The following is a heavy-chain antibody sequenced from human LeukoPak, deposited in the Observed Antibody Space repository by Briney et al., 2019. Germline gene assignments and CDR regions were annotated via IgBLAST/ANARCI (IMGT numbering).Heavy chain of an antibody. D-gene: IGHD2-15*01. Sequence: GGSLRLSCTASGFTFSSYAMHWVRQAPGKGLEWLAFIRYDGTNTHYADSVKGRFTISRDNSESTLYLQMNTLTIEDTAVYYCAKLAELVVTNNWFDPWGQGTLVTVSS. J-gene: IGHJ5*02. CDR3: AKLAELVVTNNWFDP. V-gene: IGHV3-30*02. CDR2: IRYDGTNT. CDR1: GFTFSSYA.